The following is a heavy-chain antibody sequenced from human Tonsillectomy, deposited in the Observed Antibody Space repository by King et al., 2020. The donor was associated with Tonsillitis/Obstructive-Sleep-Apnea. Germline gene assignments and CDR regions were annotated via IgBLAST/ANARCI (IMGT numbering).Heavy chain of an antibody. CDR2: ISYDGSNK. CDR3: AREVTRLRNNDAFDI. Sequence: VQLVESGGGVVQPGRSLRLSCAASGFTFSSYAMHWVRQAPGKGLEWVAVISYDGSNKYYADSVKGRFTISRDNSKNTLYLQMNSLRAEDTAVYYCAREVTRLRNNDAFDIWGQGTMVTVSS. CDR1: GFTFSSYA. J-gene: IGHJ3*02. D-gene: IGHD1/OR15-1a*01. V-gene: IGHV3-30*04.